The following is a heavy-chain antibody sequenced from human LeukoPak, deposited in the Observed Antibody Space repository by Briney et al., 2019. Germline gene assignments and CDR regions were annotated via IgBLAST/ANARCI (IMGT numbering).Heavy chain of an antibody. V-gene: IGHV4-4*07. CDR1: GGSINNYY. J-gene: IGHJ4*02. CDR2: IYSSGSA. Sequence: PSETLSLTCTVSGGSINNYYWSWIRQPAGKGLEWIGLIYSSGSASYNPSLKSRVTMSVDTSKKQFSLRLSSVTAADTAVYYCARTPIYYFDNSGYYNWGQGTLVTVSS. D-gene: IGHD3-22*01. CDR3: ARTPIYYFDNSGYYN.